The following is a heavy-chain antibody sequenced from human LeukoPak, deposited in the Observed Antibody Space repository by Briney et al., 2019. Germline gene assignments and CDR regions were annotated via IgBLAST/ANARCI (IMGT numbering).Heavy chain of an antibody. CDR2: INPNSGGT. D-gene: IGHD2-2*01. CDR3: ARDWWECSSTSCPYYFDY. Sequence: GASVKVSCKASGYTFTGYYMHWVRQAPGQGLEWMGWINPNSGGTNYAQKFQGRVTMTRDTSISTAYMELSRLRSDDTAVYYCARDWWECSSTSCPYYFDYWGQGTLVTVSS. J-gene: IGHJ4*02. V-gene: IGHV1-2*02. CDR1: GYTFTGYY.